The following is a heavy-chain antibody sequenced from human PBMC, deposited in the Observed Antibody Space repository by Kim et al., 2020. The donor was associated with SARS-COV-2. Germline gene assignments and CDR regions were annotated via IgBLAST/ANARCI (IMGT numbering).Heavy chain of an antibody. CDR2: IKIDNGNT. Sequence: ASVKVSCKASGYTFTNYAMHWVPQAPGQRLEWMGWIKIDNGNTIYSQKFQGRVSISRDTSASTAYMELSSLQSEDTAVYYCTKDGGKAGNSDFWGQGTLVTVSS. V-gene: IGHV1-3*04. D-gene: IGHD2-15*01. J-gene: IGHJ4*02. CDR3: TKDGGKAGNSDF. CDR1: GYTFTNYA.